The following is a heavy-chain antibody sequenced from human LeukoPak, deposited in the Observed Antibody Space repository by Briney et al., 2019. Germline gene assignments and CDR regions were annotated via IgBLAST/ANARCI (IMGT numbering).Heavy chain of an antibody. CDR2: IYDSGST. V-gene: IGHV4-59*01. D-gene: IGHD6-19*01. CDR3: ASAAVADTFDY. CDR1: GDSISNYY. Sequence: SETLSLTCTVSGDSISNYYWSWIRQPPGKGLEWIGYIYDSGSTNYNPSLKSRVTISVDTSKNQFSLKLSSVTAADTAMYYYASAAVADTFDYWGQGTLVTVSS. J-gene: IGHJ4*02.